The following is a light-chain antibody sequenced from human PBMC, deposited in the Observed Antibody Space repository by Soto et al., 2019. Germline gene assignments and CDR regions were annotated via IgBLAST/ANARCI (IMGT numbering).Light chain of an antibody. CDR2: SAS. Sequence: EILLTQSPATLSLSPGERATLSCRASQNVRNDLVWYLQKPGQAPRLLIYSASNRATGIPSRFSGSGSGTDFTLTISSLETEDFVVYYCQQRTNWPPTFGGGTNVEVK. J-gene: IGKJ4*01. V-gene: IGKV3-11*01. CDR1: QNVRND. CDR3: QQRTNWPPT.